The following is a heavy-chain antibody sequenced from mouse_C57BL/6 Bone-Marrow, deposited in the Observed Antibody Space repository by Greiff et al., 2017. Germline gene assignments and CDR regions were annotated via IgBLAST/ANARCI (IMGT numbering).Heavy chain of an antibody. V-gene: IGHV3-6*01. CDR1: GYSFTSGYY. Sequence: EVQLQQSGPGLVAPSQSLSLTCSVTGYSFTSGYYGNWLRQLPGNKLEWMGYLSYDGSTYYNPSLKNRISITRDTSKNQFFMKLNSVTTEDTATSYCESCDGVAYWGQGTLVTVSA. CDR3: ESCDGVAY. J-gene: IGHJ3*01. CDR2: LSYDGST.